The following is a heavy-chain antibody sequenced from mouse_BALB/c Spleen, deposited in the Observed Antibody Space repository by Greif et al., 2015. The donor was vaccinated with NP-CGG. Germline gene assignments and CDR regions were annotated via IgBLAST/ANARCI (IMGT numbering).Heavy chain of an antibody. J-gene: IGHJ3*01. CDR2: IDPANGYT. D-gene: IGHD1-1*01. V-gene: IGHV14-3*02. Sequence: VQLQQPGAELVKPGASVKLSCTASGFNIKDTLMHWVKQRPEQGLEWIGRIDPANGYTKYDPKFQGKATITADTSSNPAYLQLSSLTSEDTAVYYCAPYYYGRNYFAHWGQGTLVTVSA. CDR3: APYYYGRNYFAH. CDR1: GFNIKDTL.